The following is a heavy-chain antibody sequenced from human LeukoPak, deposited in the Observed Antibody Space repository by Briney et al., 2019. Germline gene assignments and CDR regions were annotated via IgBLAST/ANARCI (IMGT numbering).Heavy chain of an antibody. V-gene: IGHV3-23*01. CDR3: AKDLYYYDSSGYTN. D-gene: IGHD3-22*01. CDR1: GFTFSSYA. J-gene: IGHJ4*02. Sequence: GGSLRLSCAASGFTFSSYAMSWVRQAPGKGLEWVSAISGSGGSTYYADSVRGRFTISRDNSTNTLYLQMNSLRAEDTAVYYCAKDLYYYDSSGYTNWGQGTLVTVSS. CDR2: ISGSGGST.